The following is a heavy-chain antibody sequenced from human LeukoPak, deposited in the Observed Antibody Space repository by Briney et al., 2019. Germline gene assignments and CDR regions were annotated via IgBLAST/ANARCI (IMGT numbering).Heavy chain of an antibody. CDR2: VSYDGSNK. CDR3: AREEGDY. J-gene: IGHJ4*02. CDR1: GFTFSSYA. Sequence: GGSLRLSCAASGFTFSSYAMHWVRQAPGKGLEWLAVVSYDGSNKYYADSVKGRFTISRDNSKNTLYLQMNSLRAEDTAVYYCAREEGDYWGQGTLVTVSS. V-gene: IGHV3-30-3*01.